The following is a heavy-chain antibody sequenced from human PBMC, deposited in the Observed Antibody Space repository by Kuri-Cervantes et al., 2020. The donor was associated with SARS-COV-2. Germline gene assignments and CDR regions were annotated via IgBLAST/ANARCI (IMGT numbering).Heavy chain of an antibody. CDR3: VRDGYGDYVDY. J-gene: IGHJ4*02. D-gene: IGHD2-21*01. CDR2: VSGYNGHT. Sequence: ASVKVSCKTSGYSFSSLGIHWVRQAPGQGLEWMGWVSGYNGHTNYAQKLQGRVTMTTDTSTTTAYMELRSLRSDDTAVFYCVRDGYGDYVDYWGQGTLVTVSS. V-gene: IGHV1-18*04. CDR1: GYSFSSLG.